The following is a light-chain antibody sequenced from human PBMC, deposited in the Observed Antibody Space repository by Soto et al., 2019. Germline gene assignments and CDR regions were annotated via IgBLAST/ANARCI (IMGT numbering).Light chain of an antibody. CDR1: QSVSSN. CDR3: QQRTSWPIT. Sequence: EIVMTQSPATLSVSRRERATLSCRASQSVSSNLAWYQQKPGQAPRLLIYGASTRATGIPARFSGSGYGTDFTLTISSLEPEDLVVYDCQQRTSWPITFGQGTRLEIK. J-gene: IGKJ5*01. CDR2: GAS. V-gene: IGKV3-15*01.